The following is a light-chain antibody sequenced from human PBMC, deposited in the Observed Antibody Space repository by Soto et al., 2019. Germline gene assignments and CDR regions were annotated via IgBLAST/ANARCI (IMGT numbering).Light chain of an antibody. J-gene: IGKJ1*01. Sequence: IVFTQSPDTLSMSPGERATLSCRASQSVSSSYLAWYQQKPGQAPRLLISGASSRATGIPDRFSGSASGTDFTLTISRLEPEDFAVYYCQQYGSSPPTFGQGTKVDIK. V-gene: IGKV3-20*01. CDR2: GAS. CDR1: QSVSSSY. CDR3: QQYGSSPPT.